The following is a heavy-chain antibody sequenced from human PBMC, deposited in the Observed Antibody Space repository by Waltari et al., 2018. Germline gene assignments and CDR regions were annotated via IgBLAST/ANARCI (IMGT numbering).Heavy chain of an antibody. J-gene: IGHJ6*02. CDR3: AGGGDYGLYYYYGMDV. CDR1: GGTFSSYA. CDR2: IIPIFGTA. Sequence: QVQLVQSGAEVKTPGSSVKVSCTASGGTFSSYAISWVRQAPGQGLEWMGGIIPIFGTANYAQKFQGRVTITADESTSTAYMELSSLRSEDTAVYYCAGGGDYGLYYYYGMDVWGQGTTVTVSS. V-gene: IGHV1-69*13. D-gene: IGHD4-17*01.